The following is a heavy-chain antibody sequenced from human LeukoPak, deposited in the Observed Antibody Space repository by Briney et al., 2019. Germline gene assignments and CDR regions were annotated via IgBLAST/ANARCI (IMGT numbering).Heavy chain of an antibody. Sequence: GGSLRLSCAASGFTFSSYAMTWVRQPPGKGLEWVSAIGSGDDAKYADSVKGRFTISRDNSKKTLYLQMSSLRAEDSAIYYCAYKWSCDYWGQGTLVTVPS. CDR3: AYKWSCDY. CDR2: IGSGDDA. CDR1: GFTFSSYA. V-gene: IGHV3-23*01. J-gene: IGHJ4*02. D-gene: IGHD1-1*01.